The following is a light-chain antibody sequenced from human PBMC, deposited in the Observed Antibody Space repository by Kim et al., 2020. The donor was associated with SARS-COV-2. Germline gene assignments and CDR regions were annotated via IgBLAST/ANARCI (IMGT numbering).Light chain of an antibody. CDR2: ATS. CDR3: QQTYSIPYT. CDR1: QSISSY. V-gene: IGKV1-39*01. Sequence: DNQMTQSPSSLSASVGDRVTITCRASQSISSYLNWYQKKPGKAPKVLISATSILQSGVPSRFSGSGSGTDFTLTISSLQPEDFATYYCQQTYSIPYTFGQGTKLEI. J-gene: IGKJ2*01.